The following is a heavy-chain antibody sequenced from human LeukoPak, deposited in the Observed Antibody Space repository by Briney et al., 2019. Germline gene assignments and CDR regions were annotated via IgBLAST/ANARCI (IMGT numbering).Heavy chain of an antibody. Sequence: ASVKVSCKASGYTFNAYYIHWVQQAPGQGLEWMGWINPHSGGTNSTQKFQDRVTMTRDTSISTVYMELSRLRSDDTAVYYCARDRDSYGDYYFFYMDVWGKGTTVAVSS. CDR2: INPHSGGT. CDR1: GYTFNAYY. J-gene: IGHJ6*03. V-gene: IGHV1-2*02. CDR3: ARDRDSYGDYYFFYMDV. D-gene: IGHD5-18*01.